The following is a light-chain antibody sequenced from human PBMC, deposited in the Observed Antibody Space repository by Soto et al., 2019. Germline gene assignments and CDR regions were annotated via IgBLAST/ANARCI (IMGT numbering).Light chain of an antibody. Sequence: DIQMTQSPSSLSASVGDRVNITCWASQSISSYLNWYQQKPGKAPTLLVYAASRLQSGVPSRFSGTGSGTDFTLTISSLQPEDFATYYCQQSFRTPFTFGPGNKLDIK. CDR3: QQSFRTPFT. CDR2: AAS. J-gene: IGKJ3*01. CDR1: QSISSY. V-gene: IGKV1-39*01.